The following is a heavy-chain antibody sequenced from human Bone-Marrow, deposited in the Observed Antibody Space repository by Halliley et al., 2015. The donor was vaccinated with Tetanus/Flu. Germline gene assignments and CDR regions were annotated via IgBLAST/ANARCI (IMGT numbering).Heavy chain of an antibody. V-gene: IGHV3-23*01. Sequence: SLRLSCAASGFTFNNYAMGWVRQAPGKGLEWVSAISGSGGHTYYADSVRGRFTISRDNAKNSLYLQMNSLRAEDTAVYYCARDADYYGSGSYEYYYGMDVWGQGTTVTVSS. J-gene: IGHJ6*02. CDR1: GFTFNNYA. D-gene: IGHD3-10*01. CDR3: ARDADYYGSGSYEYYYGMDV. CDR2: ISGSGGHT.